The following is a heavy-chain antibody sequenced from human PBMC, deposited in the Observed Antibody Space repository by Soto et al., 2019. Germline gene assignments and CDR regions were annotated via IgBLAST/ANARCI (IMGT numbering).Heavy chain of an antibody. CDR3: ASLSNSPPYGDYYHAFDI. CDR1: GGTFSSYS. Sequence: SVKVSCKASGGTFSSYSISWVRQAPGQGLEWMGGIIPIFGTANYAQKFQGRVTITADKSTSTAYMELSSLRSEDTAVYYCASLSNSPPYGDYYHAFDIWGQGTMVTVSS. J-gene: IGHJ3*02. V-gene: IGHV1-69*06. CDR2: IIPIFGTA. D-gene: IGHD4-17*01.